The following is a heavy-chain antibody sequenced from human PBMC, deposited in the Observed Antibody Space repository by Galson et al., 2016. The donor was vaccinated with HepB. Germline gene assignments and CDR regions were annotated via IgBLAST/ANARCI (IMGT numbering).Heavy chain of an antibody. CDR2: INEDGSQE. D-gene: IGHD3-16*01. CDR3: AKGGWLDW. CDR1: GFNFDDYA. Sequence: SLRLSCAASGFNFDDYAIHWVRQTPGKGLEWVASINEDGSQESYVDSVKGRFTISRDNAKNSLSLHVDSLRAEDTALYFCAKGGWLDWWGQGTLVTVSS. V-gene: IGHV3-7*01. J-gene: IGHJ5*01.